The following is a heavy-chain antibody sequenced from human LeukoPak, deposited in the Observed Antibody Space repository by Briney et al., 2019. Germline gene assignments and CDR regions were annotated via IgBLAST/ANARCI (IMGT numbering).Heavy chain of an antibody. D-gene: IGHD3-16*01. J-gene: IGHJ5*02. CDR2: IYYSGST. V-gene: IGHV4-30-4*02. CDR3: ARAVWGVIGYNWFDP. CDR1: GGSISSGDYY. Sequence: PSETLSLTCTVSGGSISSGDYYWSWIRQPPGKGLEWIGYIYYSGSTYYNPFLKSRVTISVDTSKNQFSLKLSSVTAADTAVYYCARAVWGVIGYNWFDPWGQGTLVTVSS.